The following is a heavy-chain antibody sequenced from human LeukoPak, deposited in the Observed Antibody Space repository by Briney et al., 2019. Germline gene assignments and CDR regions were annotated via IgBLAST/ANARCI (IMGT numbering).Heavy chain of an antibody. CDR3: TNDRYCSGGSCREYFQH. J-gene: IGHJ1*01. CDR1: GFSFTNAW. CDR2: LKSKTDGGTT. D-gene: IGHD2-15*01. V-gene: IGHV3-15*01. Sequence: GGSLRLSCAASGFSFTNAWMSWVRQAPGKGLEWVGRLKSKTDGGTTDYAAPVKGRFTISRDDSKNTLYLQMSSLKTEDTAVYYCTNDRYCSGGSCREYFQHWGQGTLVTVSS.